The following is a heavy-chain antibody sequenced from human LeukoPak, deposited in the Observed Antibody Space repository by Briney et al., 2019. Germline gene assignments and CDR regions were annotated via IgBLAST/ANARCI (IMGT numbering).Heavy chain of an antibody. CDR2: ISSSSSYI. D-gene: IGHD5-24*01. J-gene: IGHJ4*02. Sequence: GGSLRLSCAVSGFTFSSYSMNWVRQAPGKGLEWVSSISSSSSYIYYADSVKGRFTISRDNAKNSLYLQMNSLRAEDTAVYYCARGRDGYSPGYFDYWGQGTLVTVSS. CDR3: ARGRDGYSPGYFDY. CDR1: GFTFSSYS. V-gene: IGHV3-21*01.